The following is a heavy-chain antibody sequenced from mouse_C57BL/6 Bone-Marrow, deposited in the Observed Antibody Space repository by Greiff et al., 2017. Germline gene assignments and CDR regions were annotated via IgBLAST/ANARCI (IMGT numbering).Heavy chain of an antibody. V-gene: IGHV1-54*01. CDR1: GYAFTNYL. CDR2: INPGSGGT. Sequence: VQLQQSGAELVRPGTSVKVSCKASGYAFTNYLIEWVKQRPGQGLEWIGVINPGSGGTNYTEKFQGKATLTAEKSSSTAYMQLSSLTSEDSAVYFCARRDLLLRDWGQGTLVTGSA. J-gene: IGHJ3*01. CDR3: ARRDLLLRD. D-gene: IGHD1-1*01.